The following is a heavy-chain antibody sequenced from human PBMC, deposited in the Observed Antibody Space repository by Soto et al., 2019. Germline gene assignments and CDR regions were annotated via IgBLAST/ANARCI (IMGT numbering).Heavy chain of an antibody. CDR1: GFTFSSYH. CDR3: ARDNPAEAAMSAEV. D-gene: IGHD5-18*01. J-gene: IGHJ6*02. CDR2: ISGSGSPI. V-gene: IGHV3-48*02. Sequence: EVQLLESGGGLTQPGGSLRLSCTASGFTFSSYHMNWVRQAPGKGLEWVSWISGSGSPIYYADSVKGRFTISRDNAKNTLFLQMNSLRDEDTAVYYCARDNPAEAAMSAEVWGQGTTVTVSS.